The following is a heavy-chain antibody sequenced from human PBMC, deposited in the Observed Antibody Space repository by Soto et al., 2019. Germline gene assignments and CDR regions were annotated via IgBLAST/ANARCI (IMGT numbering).Heavy chain of an antibody. Sequence: QVQLVESGGGVVQPGRSLRLSCAASGFTFSSYAMHWVRQAPGKGLEWVAVISYDGSNKYYADSVKGRFTISRDNSKNTLYLQMNSRRAEDTAVYYCARDQTVTTIHYYYYYGMDVWGQGTTVTVSS. D-gene: IGHD4-17*01. CDR2: ISYDGSNK. J-gene: IGHJ6*02. CDR1: GFTFSSYA. V-gene: IGHV3-30-3*01. CDR3: ARDQTVTTIHYYYYYGMDV.